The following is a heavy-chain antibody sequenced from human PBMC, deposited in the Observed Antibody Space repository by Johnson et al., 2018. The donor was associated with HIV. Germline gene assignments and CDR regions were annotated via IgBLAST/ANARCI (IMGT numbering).Heavy chain of an antibody. CDR2: ISSSGASI. D-gene: IGHD4-17*01. Sequence: QMLLVESGGGLVKPGGSLRLSCAASGFSFSDYYMTWIRQAPGKGLEWVSYISSSGASIYYADSVKGRFTISRDNAKNFLYLQMNSLRAEDTALYYCARPSVTPRDAFDIWGQGTMVTVSS. V-gene: IGHV3-11*01. CDR3: ARPSVTPRDAFDI. J-gene: IGHJ3*02. CDR1: GFSFSDYY.